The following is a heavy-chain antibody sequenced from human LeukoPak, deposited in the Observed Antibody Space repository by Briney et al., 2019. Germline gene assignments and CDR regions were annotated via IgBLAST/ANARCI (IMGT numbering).Heavy chain of an antibody. D-gene: IGHD5-12*01. Sequence: PGGSLRLSCAASGFTFSSYAMSWLRQAPGKGLEWVAHINQDGSEEHYMDSVKARFTISRDNAKNSLSLQMNSLRAEDTAVYYCVRDGGVSGYDLLDYWGQGTLVTVSS. CDR2: INQDGSEE. J-gene: IGHJ4*02. V-gene: IGHV3-7*01. CDR1: GFTFSSYA. CDR3: VRDGGVSGYDLLDY.